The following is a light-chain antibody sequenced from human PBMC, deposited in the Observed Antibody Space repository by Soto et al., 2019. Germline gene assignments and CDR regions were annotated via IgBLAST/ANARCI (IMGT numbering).Light chain of an antibody. J-gene: IGKJ1*01. CDR3: QQYNSYPWT. CDR2: KAS. Sequence: DIQMAQKPSSLSASVGDRVTITCRASQSISSWLAWYQQKPGKAPKLLIYKASSLESGVPSRFSGSGSGTEFTLTISSLQPDDFATYYCQQYNSYPWTFGQGTMVDIK. CDR1: QSISSW. V-gene: IGKV1-5*03.